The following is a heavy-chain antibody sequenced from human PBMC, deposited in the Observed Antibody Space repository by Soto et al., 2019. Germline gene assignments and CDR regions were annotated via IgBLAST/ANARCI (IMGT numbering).Heavy chain of an antibody. CDR3: ARHGSRRPEHYMDV. D-gene: IGHD2-15*01. J-gene: IGHJ6*03. Sequence: SETLSLTCTVYGGSISSSSYYWGWIRQPPGKGLEWIGSIYYSGSTYYNPSLKSRVTISVDTSKNQFSLKLSSVTAADTAVYYCARHGSRRPEHYMDVWGKGTTVTVSS. CDR2: IYYSGST. CDR1: GGSISSSSYY. V-gene: IGHV4-39*01.